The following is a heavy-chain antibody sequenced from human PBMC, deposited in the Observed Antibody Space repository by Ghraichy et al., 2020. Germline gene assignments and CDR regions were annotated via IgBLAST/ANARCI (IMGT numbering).Heavy chain of an antibody. D-gene: IGHD7-27*01. J-gene: IGHJ2*01. CDR3: VGDITGEGL. CDR2: INPNSGDT. Sequence: ASVKVSCKASGNTFPGQYMHWVRQAPGQGLEWMGRINPNSGDTHYAQKFRGRVTMTRDTSSRTMYMELTRLRSDDTAVFYCVGDITGEGLWGRGTLVSVSS. CDR1: GNTFPGQY. V-gene: IGHV1-2*06.